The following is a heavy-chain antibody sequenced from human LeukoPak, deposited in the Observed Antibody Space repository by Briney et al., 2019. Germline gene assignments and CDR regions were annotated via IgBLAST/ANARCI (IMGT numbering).Heavy chain of an antibody. CDR2: IYHSGST. J-gene: IGHJ4*02. D-gene: IGHD3-3*01. Sequence: PPETLSLTCAVSGGSISSGGYSWSWIRQPPGKGLEWIGYIYHSGSTYYNPSLKSRVTISVDRSKNQFSLKLSSVTAADTAVYYRAREERGDFWSGYYTGYFDYWGQGTLVTVSS. V-gene: IGHV4-30-2*01. CDR3: AREERGDFWSGYYTGYFDY. CDR1: GGSISSGGYS.